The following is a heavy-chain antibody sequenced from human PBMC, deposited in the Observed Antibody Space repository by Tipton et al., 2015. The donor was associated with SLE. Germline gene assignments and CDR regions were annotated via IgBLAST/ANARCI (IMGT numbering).Heavy chain of an antibody. CDR2: INHSGGT. Sequence: TLSLTCAVYGGSFSDYYWYWIRQPPGKGLEWIGEINHSGGTNYNPSLKSRVTMSVETSKNQFSLKLTSVTAADTAVYYCARATRDQAWYWGQGTLVTVSS. J-gene: IGHJ4*02. CDR1: GGSFSDYY. CDR3: ARATRDQAWY. D-gene: IGHD2-2*01. V-gene: IGHV4-34*01.